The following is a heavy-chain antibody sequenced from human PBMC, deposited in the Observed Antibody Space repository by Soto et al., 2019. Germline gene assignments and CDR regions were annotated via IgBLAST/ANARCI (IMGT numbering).Heavy chain of an antibody. D-gene: IGHD1-26*01. J-gene: IGHJ6*02. CDR1: VGSCSSGSYY. CDR3: ARELSGSYYYGMDV. CDR2: IYYSGST. V-gene: IGHV4-61*01. Sequence: PSETLSLTCTVSVGSCSSGSYYWSWILQPPGKGLEWIGYIYYSGSTNYNPSLKSRVTISVDTSKNQFSLELSSVTAADTAVYYCARELSGSYYYGMDVWGQGTTVTVSS.